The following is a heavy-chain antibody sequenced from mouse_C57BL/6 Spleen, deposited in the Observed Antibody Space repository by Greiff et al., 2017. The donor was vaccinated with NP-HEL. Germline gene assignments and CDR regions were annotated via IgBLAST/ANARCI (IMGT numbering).Heavy chain of an antibody. V-gene: IGHV1-55*01. D-gene: IGHD1-1*01. J-gene: IGHJ3*01. Sequence: VQLQQPGAELVKPGASVKMSCKASGYTFTSYWITWVKQRPGQGLEWIGDIYPGSGSTNYNEKFKSKATLTVDTSSSTAYMQLSSLTSEDSAVYYCARSPYYYGPFAYWGQGTLVTVSA. CDR1: GYTFTSYW. CDR3: ARSPYYYGPFAY. CDR2: IYPGSGST.